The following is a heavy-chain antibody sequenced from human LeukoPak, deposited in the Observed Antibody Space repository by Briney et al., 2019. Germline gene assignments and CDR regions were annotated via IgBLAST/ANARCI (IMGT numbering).Heavy chain of an antibody. D-gene: IGHD2-2*01. Sequence: SSETLSLTCTVSGGSISSSSFYWGWIRQPPGKGLEWIGSIYYGGSTYYNPSLKSRVSISVDTSKNQFSLKLSSVTAADTAVYYCARRYGSSTYWPFDYWGQGTLVTVSS. CDR2: IYYGGST. V-gene: IGHV4-39*01. J-gene: IGHJ4*02. CDR3: ARRYGSSTYWPFDY. CDR1: GGSISSSSFY.